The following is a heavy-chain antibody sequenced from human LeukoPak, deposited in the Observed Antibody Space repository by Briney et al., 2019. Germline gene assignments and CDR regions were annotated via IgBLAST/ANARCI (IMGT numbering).Heavy chain of an antibody. V-gene: IGHV4-34*01. J-gene: IGHJ3*02. CDR3: ARGLPYAELTFDI. CDR1: GGSFSGYY. CDR2: INHSGST. D-gene: IGHD2-8*01. Sequence: SETLSLTCAVYGGSFSGYYWSWIRQPPGKGLEWIGEINHSGSTNYNPSLKSRVTISVDTSKNQFSLKLSSVTAADTAVYYCARGLPYAELTFDIWGQGTMVTVSS.